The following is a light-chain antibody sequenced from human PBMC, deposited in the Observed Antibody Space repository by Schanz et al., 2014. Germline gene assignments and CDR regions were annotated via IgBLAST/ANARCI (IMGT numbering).Light chain of an antibody. CDR3: QQYSET. CDR2: GGS. J-gene: IGKJ2*01. V-gene: IGKV3-15*01. CDR1: QSVGSN. Sequence: EIVMTQSPATLSVSPGERATLSCRASQSVGSNVAWYQQKPGQAPRPLIYGGSTTATGIPARFSGSGSGTEFTLNSSSLQPEYIATYYCQQYSETFGQGTKRESK.